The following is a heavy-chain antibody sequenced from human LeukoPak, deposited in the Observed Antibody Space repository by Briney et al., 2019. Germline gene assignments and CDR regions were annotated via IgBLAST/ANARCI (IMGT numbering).Heavy chain of an antibody. V-gene: IGHV3-53*01. Sequence: GASLRLSCAASGFTVSSNYMSWVRPAAGKGLEWVSVIYSGGSTYYADSVKGRFTISRDNSKNTLYLQMNSLRAEDTAVYYCARGKNGYGESIDYWRQGTLVTVSS. CDR1: GFTVSSNY. CDR2: IYSGGST. J-gene: IGHJ4*02. CDR3: ARGKNGYGESIDY. D-gene: IGHD4-17*01.